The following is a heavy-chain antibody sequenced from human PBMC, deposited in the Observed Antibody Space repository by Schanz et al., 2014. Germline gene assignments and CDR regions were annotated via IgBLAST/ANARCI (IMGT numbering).Heavy chain of an antibody. CDR2: IKSKTDGGTR. Sequence: EVQLLESGGGLVQPGGSLRLSCAASGFSFGTYAMNWVRQAPGKGLQWVARIKSKTDGGTRDYAAPVKGRFTISTDDSKNTVYPQRNSLQPEDTAVYNCTADLWFGAVWGVWWGQGTLVTVSS. CDR3: TADLWFGAVWGVW. CDR1: GFSFGTYA. D-gene: IGHD3-10*01. V-gene: IGHV3-15*01. J-gene: IGHJ4*02.